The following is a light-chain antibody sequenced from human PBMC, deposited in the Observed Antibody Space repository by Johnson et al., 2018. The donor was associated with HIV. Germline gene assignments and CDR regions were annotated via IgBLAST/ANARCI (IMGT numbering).Light chain of an antibody. Sequence: HSVLTQPPSVSAAPGQKVTISCSGSSSNIGNNYVSWYQQLPGTAPKLLIYDNNKRPSGIPDRFSGSKSGTSATLGITGLQTGDEADYYCGTWDSSLSYVFGTGTKVTVL. CDR3: GTWDSSLSYV. CDR2: DNN. J-gene: IGLJ1*01. CDR1: SSNIGNNY. V-gene: IGLV1-51*01.